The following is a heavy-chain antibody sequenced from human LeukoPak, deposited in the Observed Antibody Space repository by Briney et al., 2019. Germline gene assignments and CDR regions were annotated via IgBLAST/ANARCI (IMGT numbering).Heavy chain of an antibody. CDR3: ARDFSAAFDI. CDR2: IYHSGST. V-gene: IGHV4-30-2*01. CDR1: GGSISSGGYS. J-gene: IGHJ3*02. D-gene: IGHD2/OR15-2a*01. Sequence: PSETLSLTCAVSGGSISSGGYSWSWIRQPPGKGLEWIGYIYHSGSTYYNPSLKSRVTISVDTSKNQFSLNLASVTAADTAVYYCARDFSAAFDIWGQGTMVTVSS.